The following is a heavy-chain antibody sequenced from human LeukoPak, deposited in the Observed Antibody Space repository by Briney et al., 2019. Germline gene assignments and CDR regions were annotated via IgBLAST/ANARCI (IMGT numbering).Heavy chain of an antibody. CDR2: ISGSGGST. CDR3: AKDGRDYDFWSGYYTGYYYGMDV. V-gene: IGHV3-23*01. D-gene: IGHD3-3*01. Sequence: GGSLRLSCAASGFTLSSYAMSWVRQAPGKGLEWVSAISGSGGSTYYADSVKGRFTISRDNSKNTLYLQMNSLRAEDTAVYYCAKDGRDYDFWSGYYTGYYYGMDVWGQGTTVTVSS. CDR1: GFTLSSYA. J-gene: IGHJ6*02.